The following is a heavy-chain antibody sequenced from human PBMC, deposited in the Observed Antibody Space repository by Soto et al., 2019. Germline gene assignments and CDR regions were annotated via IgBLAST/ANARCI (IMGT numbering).Heavy chain of an antibody. V-gene: IGHV1-69*13. CDR1: GGTFSSYA. CDR3: ARGLFHGYSSSWYGGFDY. D-gene: IGHD6-13*01. CDR2: IIPIFGTA. J-gene: IGHJ4*02. Sequence: GASVKVSCKASGGTFSSYAISWVRQAPGQGFEWMGGIIPIFGTANYAQKFQGRVTITADESTSTAYMELSSLRSEDTAVYYCARGLFHGYSSSWYGGFDYWGQGTLVTVSS.